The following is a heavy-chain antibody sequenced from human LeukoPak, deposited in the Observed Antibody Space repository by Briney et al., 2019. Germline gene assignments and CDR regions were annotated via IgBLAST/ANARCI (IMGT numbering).Heavy chain of an antibody. V-gene: IGHV3-11*03. J-gene: IGHJ4*02. Sequence: PGESLRLSCAASGFTFSDHYMDWVRQAPGKGLEWVSYISTTSTYTNYADSVKGRFTISRDNAKNSLYLQMNSLRADDTAVYYCARPVWTTAMVRPYYFDYWGQGTLVTVSS. CDR3: ARPVWTTAMVRPYYFDY. D-gene: IGHD5-18*01. CDR2: ISTTSTYT. CDR1: GFTFSDHY.